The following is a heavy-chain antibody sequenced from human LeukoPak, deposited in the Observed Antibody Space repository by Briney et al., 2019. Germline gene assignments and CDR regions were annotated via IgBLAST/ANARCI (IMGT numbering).Heavy chain of an antibody. J-gene: IGHJ6*02. V-gene: IGHV3-30*18. CDR2: ISYDGSNK. Sequence: PGRSLRLSCAASGFTFSSYGMHWVRQAPGKGLEGVAVISYDGSNKYYADSVKGRFTISRDNSKNTLYLQMNSLRAEDTAVYYCAKGRRKRENYYYYGMDVWGQGTTVTVSS. CDR1: GFTFSSYG. CDR3: AKGRRKRENYYYYGMDV.